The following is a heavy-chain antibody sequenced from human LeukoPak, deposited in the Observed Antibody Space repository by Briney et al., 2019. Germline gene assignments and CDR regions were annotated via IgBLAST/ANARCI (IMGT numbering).Heavy chain of an antibody. D-gene: IGHD3-22*01. V-gene: IGHV1-18*01. CDR1: GYTFANYG. J-gene: IGHJ4*02. CDR3: ARDHRDEYYYDSSGYYYSYFDY. Sequence: ASVKVPCKASGYTFANYGIRWVRQAPGQGLEWMGWISPYNGNTNYAQKVQGRVTITTDTSTSTAYMELRSLRSDDTAVYYCARDHRDEYYYDSSGYYYSYFDYWGQGTLVTVSS. CDR2: ISPYNGNT.